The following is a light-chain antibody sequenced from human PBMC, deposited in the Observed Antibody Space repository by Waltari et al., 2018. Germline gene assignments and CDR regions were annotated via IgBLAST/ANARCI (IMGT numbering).Light chain of an antibody. CDR3: QRYDNLPIFA. Sequence: DIQLTQSPPSLSASVGDRVPITCRARQDITNYLNWYQQKPRKAPKLLIHDASKLEIGVPSRFSGSQSWTHFTLTISSLQPEDIGSYYCQRYDNLPIFAFGPGTKVEI. J-gene: IGKJ3*01. CDR1: QDITNY. V-gene: IGKV1-33*01. CDR2: DAS.